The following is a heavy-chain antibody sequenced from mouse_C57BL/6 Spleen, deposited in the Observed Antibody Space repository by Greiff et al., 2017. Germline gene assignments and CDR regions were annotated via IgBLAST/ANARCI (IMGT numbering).Heavy chain of an antibody. J-gene: IGHJ2*01. D-gene: IGHD2-3*01. V-gene: IGHV1-7*01. CDR3: ARDPIDGYYFDY. CDR2: INPSSGYT. CDR1: GYTFTSYW. Sequence: QVQLQQSGAELAKPGASVKLSCKASGYTFTSYWMHWVKQRPGQGLEWIGYINPSSGYTRYNQKFKDKATLTEDKSSSTAYMQLRSLTYEDSAVYYRARDPIDGYYFDYWGQGTMLTVSA.